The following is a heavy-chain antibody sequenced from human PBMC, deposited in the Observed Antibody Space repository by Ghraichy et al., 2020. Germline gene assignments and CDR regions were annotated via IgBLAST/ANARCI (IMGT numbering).Heavy chain of an antibody. V-gene: IGHV3-43*02. D-gene: IGHD6-13*01. Sequence: GGSLRLSCAASGFTFDDYAMHWVRQAPGKGLEWVSLISGDGGSTYYADSVKGRFTISRDNSKNSLYLQMNSLRTEDTALYYCAKVLAFGAVAGPLYGMDVWGQGTTVTVSS. CDR1: GFTFDDYA. CDR3: AKVLAFGAVAGPLYGMDV. CDR2: ISGDGGST. J-gene: IGHJ6*02.